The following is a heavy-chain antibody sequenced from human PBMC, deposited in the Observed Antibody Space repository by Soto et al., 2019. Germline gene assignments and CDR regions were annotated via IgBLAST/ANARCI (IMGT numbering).Heavy chain of an antibody. V-gene: IGHV1-2*04. J-gene: IGHJ5*02. CDR3: ARDSGYCSGGSCLNWFDP. CDR2: INPNSGGT. CDR1: GGTFSSYA. Sequence: ASVKVSCKASGGTFSSYAISWVRQAPGQGLEWMGWINPNSGGTNYAQKFQGWVTMTRDTSISTAYMELSRLRSDDTAVYYCARDSGYCSGGSCLNWFDPWGQGTLVTVSS. D-gene: IGHD2-15*01.